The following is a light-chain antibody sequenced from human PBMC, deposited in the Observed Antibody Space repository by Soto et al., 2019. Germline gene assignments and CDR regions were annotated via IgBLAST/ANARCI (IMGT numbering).Light chain of an antibody. Sequence: QAVVTQPPSASGTPGQRVTISCSGSSSNIATYSVTWYQQLPGTAPKLLIYNTHQRISGVPDRFSGSKSGTSASLAISGLQSGDEADYSCATWDDSLNVPVFGGGTKLTVL. CDR2: NTH. J-gene: IGLJ2*01. CDR3: ATWDDSLNVPV. CDR1: SSNIATYS. V-gene: IGLV1-44*01.